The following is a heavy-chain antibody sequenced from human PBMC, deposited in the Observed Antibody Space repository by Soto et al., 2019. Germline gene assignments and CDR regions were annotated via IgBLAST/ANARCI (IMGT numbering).Heavy chain of an antibody. J-gene: IGHJ3*02. Sequence: ASVKVSCKVSGYTLTELSMHWARQAPGKGLEWMGGFDPEDGETIYAQKFQGRVTMTEDTSTDTAYMELSSLRSEDTAVYYCATFTIYDILTGPDAFDIWGKGTMVTVSS. D-gene: IGHD3-9*01. CDR1: GYTLTELS. V-gene: IGHV1-24*01. CDR2: FDPEDGET. CDR3: ATFTIYDILTGPDAFDI.